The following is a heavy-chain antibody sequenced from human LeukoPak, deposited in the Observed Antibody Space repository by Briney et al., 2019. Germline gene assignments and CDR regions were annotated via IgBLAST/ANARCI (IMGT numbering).Heavy chain of an antibody. CDR3: AKDALTALYSSSCYFDL. J-gene: IGHJ2*01. CDR2: IKQDGSEK. V-gene: IGHV3-7*01. CDR1: GFTFSNAW. D-gene: IGHD6-13*01. Sequence: GGSLRLSCAASGFTFSNAWMSWVRQAPGKGLEWVANIKQDGSEKHYVDSVKGRFTISTDNAKNSMDLQMNSLRAEDTAVYYCAKDALTALYSSSCYFDLWGRGTLVTVSS.